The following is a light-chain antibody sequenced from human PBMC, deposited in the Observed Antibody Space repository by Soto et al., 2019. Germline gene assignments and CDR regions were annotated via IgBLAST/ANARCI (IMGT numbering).Light chain of an antibody. J-gene: IGKJ1*01. V-gene: IGKV1-5*01. CDR2: DAS. CDR1: RSISDW. CDR3: LQYSSHSWT. Sequence: DIQMTQSPSSLSPSVGDMVTITCRASRSISDWLAWYQQKTGKAPELLIFDASNLKSGVSSRFSGSGSGTEFTLTISRLQPDDVATYYCLQYSSHSWTFGQGTKVDIK.